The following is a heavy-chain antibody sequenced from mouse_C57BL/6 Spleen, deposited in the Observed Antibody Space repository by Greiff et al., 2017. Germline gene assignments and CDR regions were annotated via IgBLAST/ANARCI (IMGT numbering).Heavy chain of an antibody. D-gene: IGHD2-12*01. Sequence: EVHLVESGEGLVKPGGSLKLSCAASGFTFSSYAMSWVRQTPEKRLEWVAYISSGGDYIYYADTVKGRFTISRDNARNTLYLQMSSLKSEDTAMYYCTRDNPDNSFYAMDYWGQGTSVTVSS. V-gene: IGHV5-9-1*02. CDR3: TRDNPDNSFYAMDY. CDR1: GFTFSSYA. CDR2: ISSGGDYI. J-gene: IGHJ4*01.